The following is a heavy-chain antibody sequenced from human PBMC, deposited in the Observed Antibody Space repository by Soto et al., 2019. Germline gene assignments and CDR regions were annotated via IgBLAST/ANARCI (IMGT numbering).Heavy chain of an antibody. J-gene: IGHJ4*02. CDR3: ARGPAVTPFVDY. Sequence: SETLSLTCTVSGGSVTSGNYYWSWIRQPPGKGLEWIGHIYYSGSTNYNPSLKSRVTISVDASKNQFSLKLSSVTAADTAIYYCARGPAVTPFVDYWGQGTLVTVSS. D-gene: IGHD4-17*01. CDR2: IYYSGST. V-gene: IGHV4-61*01. CDR1: GGSVTSGNYY.